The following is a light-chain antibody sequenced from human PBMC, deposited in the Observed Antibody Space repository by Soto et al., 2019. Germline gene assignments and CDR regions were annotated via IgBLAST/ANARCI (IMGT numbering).Light chain of an antibody. J-gene: IGLJ1*01. CDR3: SPHTGSATGV. V-gene: IGLV2-14*03. Sequence: QSALTQPASVSGSPGQSITISCTGTNSDVGNDDYVSWYQQYPGKAPKLMIYDVTNRPSGVSSRFSGSKSGNTASLTISGLQPEDEADYYCSPHTGSATGVFGSGTKLTVL. CDR1: NSDVGNDDY. CDR2: DVT.